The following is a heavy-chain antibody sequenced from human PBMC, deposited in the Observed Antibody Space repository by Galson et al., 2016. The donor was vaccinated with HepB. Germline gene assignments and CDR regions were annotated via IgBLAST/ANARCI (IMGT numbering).Heavy chain of an antibody. V-gene: IGHV3-9*01. CDR3: ATDWGQGDNDVYLHY. J-gene: IGHJ4*02. D-gene: IGHD2-8*01. CDR1: GFTFDDYA. CDR2: INWNSDAI. Sequence: SLRLSCAASGFTFDDYAMHWVRQAPGKGLEWVSGINWNSDAIGYADSVKGRFTISRDNAKNSLYLQMNSLRAEDTALYFCATDWGQGDNDVYLHYWGQGALVTVSA.